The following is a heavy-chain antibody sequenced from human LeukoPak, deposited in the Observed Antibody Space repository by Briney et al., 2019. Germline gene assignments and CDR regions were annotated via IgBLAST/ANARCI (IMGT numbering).Heavy chain of an antibody. Sequence: GSLRLSCAASDFTFTSYGMSWVRQAPGKGLEWVSAISGSGGSTYYADSVKGRFTISRDNSKNTLYLRMNSLRVEDTAVYYCAKEKTTRSALGFDYWGQGTLVTVSS. CDR3: AKEKTTRSALGFDY. J-gene: IGHJ4*02. D-gene: IGHD4-17*01. V-gene: IGHV3-23*01. CDR1: DFTFTSYG. CDR2: ISGSGGST.